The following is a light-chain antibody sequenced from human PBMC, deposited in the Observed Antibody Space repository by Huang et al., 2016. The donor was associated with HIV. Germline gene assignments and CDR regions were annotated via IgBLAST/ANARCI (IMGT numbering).Light chain of an antibody. J-gene: IGKJ5*01. CDR2: LSS. Sequence: DIVMTQSPLSLPVSPGEPASISCRSSQSLLHSNGYNYLDWYLQKPGQSPQLLFYLSSNRAAGVPDRFSGSGSVLDFTLKISRVEAEDVGVYYCMQALQTPRTFGQGTRLEIK. CDR3: MQALQTPRT. V-gene: IGKV2-28*01. CDR1: QSLLHSNGYNY.